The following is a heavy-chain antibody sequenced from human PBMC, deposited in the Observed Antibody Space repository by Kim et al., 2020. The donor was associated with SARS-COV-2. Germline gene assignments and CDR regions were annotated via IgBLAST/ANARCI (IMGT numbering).Heavy chain of an antibody. J-gene: IGHJ6*02. CDR2: IKQDGSEK. D-gene: IGHD4-17*01. V-gene: IGHV3-7*01. Sequence: GGSLRLSCAASGFTFSSYWMSWVRQAPGKGLEWVANIKQDGSEKYYVDSVKGRFTISRDNAKNSLYLQMNSLRAEDTALYYCARALGEYGDYGQNYYYYGMDVWGQGTTVTVSS. CDR3: ARALGEYGDYGQNYYYYGMDV. CDR1: GFTFSSYW.